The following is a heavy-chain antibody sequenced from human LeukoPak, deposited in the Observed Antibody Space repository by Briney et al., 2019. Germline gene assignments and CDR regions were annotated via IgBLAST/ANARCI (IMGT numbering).Heavy chain of an antibody. J-gene: IGHJ4*02. CDR3: ARVRNYYGSGSFAY. Sequence: SETLSLTCAVYGGSFSGYYWSWIRQPPGKGLEWIGEINHSGSTNYNPSLKSRVTISVDTSKNQFSLKLSSVTAADTAVYYCARVRNYYGSGSFAYWGQGTLVTVSS. CDR2: INHSGST. D-gene: IGHD3-10*01. V-gene: IGHV4-34*01. CDR1: GGSFSGYY.